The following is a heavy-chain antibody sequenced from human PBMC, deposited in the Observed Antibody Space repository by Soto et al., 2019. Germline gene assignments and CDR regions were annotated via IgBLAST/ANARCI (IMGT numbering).Heavy chain of an antibody. J-gene: IGHJ5*02. CDR2: IYYSGST. V-gene: IGHV4-31*03. CDR1: GGSISSGGYY. CDR3: ARGYGNSTSGFDP. D-gene: IGHD2-2*01. Sequence: QVQLQESGPGLVKPSQTLSLTCTVSGGSISSGGYYWSWIRQHPGKGLEWIGYIYYSGSTDYNPSLKSRVTISVETCKNQFSLKRRTVTAADTAVYYGARGYGNSTSGFDPWGQGTLVTVSS.